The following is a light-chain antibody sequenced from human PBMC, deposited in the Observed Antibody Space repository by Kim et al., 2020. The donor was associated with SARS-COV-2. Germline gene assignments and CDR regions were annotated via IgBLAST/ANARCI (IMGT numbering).Light chain of an antibody. CDR2: GAS. J-gene: IGKJ1*01. Sequence: VSPGDGAILSCRASQSINSNLAWYQQRPGQAPRLLIYGASTRATGIPARFSGTGSGTEFTLFITSLQSEDFAVYFCQQYDNWPWTFDQGTKVDIK. V-gene: IGKV3-15*01. CDR1: QSINSN. CDR3: QQYDNWPWT.